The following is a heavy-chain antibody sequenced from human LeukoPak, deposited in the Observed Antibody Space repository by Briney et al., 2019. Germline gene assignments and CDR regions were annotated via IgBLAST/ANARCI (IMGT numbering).Heavy chain of an antibody. CDR2: IIPIFGTA. V-gene: IGHV1-69*13. CDR1: GGTFSSYA. J-gene: IGHJ4*02. CDR3: ARDVGLRLGELSLYYFDY. Sequence: SVKVSCKASGGTFSSYAISWVRQAPGQGLEWMGGIIPIFGTADYAQKFQGRVTITADESTSTAYMEQSSLRSEDTAVYYCARDVGLRLGELSLYYFDYWGQGTLVTVSS. D-gene: IGHD3-16*02.